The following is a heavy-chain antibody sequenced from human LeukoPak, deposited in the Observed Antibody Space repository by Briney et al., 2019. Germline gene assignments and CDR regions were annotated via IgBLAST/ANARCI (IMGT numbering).Heavy chain of an antibody. CDR2: ISSNGGST. J-gene: IGHJ6*03. CDR3: ARDRAVAGSGWYYYYMDV. D-gene: IGHD6-19*01. Sequence: QPGGSLRLSCAASGFTFSSYAMHWVRQAPGKGLEYVSAISSNGGSTYYANSVKGRFTISRDNSKNTLYLQMGSLRAEDMAVYYCARDRAVAGSGWYYYYMDVWGKGTTVTISS. CDR1: GFTFSSYA. V-gene: IGHV3-64*01.